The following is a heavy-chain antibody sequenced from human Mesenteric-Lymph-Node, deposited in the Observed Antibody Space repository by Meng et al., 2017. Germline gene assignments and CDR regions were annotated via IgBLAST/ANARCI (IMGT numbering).Heavy chain of an antibody. CDR3: AGIAVAGRSIYYYYYGMDV. Sequence: GGSLRLSCAASGFTFSSYAMHWFRQAPGKGLEWVAVISYDGSNKYYADSVKGRFTISRDNSKNTLYLQMNSLRAEDTAVYYCAGIAVAGRSIYYYYYGMDVWGQGTTVTVSS. D-gene: IGHD6-19*01. CDR1: GFTFSSYA. J-gene: IGHJ6*02. CDR2: ISYDGSNK. V-gene: IGHV3-30*04.